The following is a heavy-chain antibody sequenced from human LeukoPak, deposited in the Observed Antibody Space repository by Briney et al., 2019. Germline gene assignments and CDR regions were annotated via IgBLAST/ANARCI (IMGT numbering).Heavy chain of an antibody. V-gene: IGHV4-39*07. CDR1: GGSISSGSYY. CDR3: ARAEYCSSTSCYTVEYYFDY. CDR2: INHSGST. Sequence: TSETLSLTCTVSGGSISSGSYYWSWIRQPPGKGLEWIGEINHSGSTNYNPSLKSRVTISVDTSKNQFSLKLSSVTAADTAVYYCARAEYCSSTSCYTVEYYFDYWGQGTLVTVSS. D-gene: IGHD2-2*02. J-gene: IGHJ4*02.